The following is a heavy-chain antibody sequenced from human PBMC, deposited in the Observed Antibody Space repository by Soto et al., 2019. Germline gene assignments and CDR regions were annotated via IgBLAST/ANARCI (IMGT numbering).Heavy chain of an antibody. CDR3: GRRGTGAVVTDAFES. CDR2: IFFSGTP. V-gene: IGHV4-31*06. D-gene: IGHD2-15*01. CDR1: GDSMSSGSYS. J-gene: IGHJ3*02. Sequence: PSETLSLTCTVSGDSMSSGSYSWSWIRHHPGKGPEWLGHIFFSGTPYYNPSLKSRISISMGRSKNQFSLKLTSVTAADTAVYYWGRRGTGAVVTDAFESWGKGTMDTV.